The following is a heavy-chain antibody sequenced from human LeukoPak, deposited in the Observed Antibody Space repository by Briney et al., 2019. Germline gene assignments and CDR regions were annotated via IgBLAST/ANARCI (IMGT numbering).Heavy chain of an antibody. CDR3: ARYYDTSGYPYYLDY. V-gene: IGHV3-21*05. Sequence: GGSLRLSCVGSGFTFSSYRMNCVRHAPGKGLEWVSFISRRSDDINYADFVKGRFTISRDNAKNSLYLEMTSLRAEDTAVYYCARYYDTSGYPYYLDYWGQGALVSVST. CDR2: ISRRSDDI. CDR1: GFTFSSYR. D-gene: IGHD3-22*01. J-gene: IGHJ4*02.